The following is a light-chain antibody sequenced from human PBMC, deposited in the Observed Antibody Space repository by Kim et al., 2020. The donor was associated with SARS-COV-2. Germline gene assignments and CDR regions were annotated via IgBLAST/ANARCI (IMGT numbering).Light chain of an antibody. CDR3: AAWDDSLSGRV. CDR1: SSNIESNF. V-gene: IGLV1-47*01. Sequence: GHRFTTSCSGSSSNIESNFVYWYQQLPGPAPKVLTYRIKQRPSGVPDRFSGSKSGTSASLAISGLRSEDEADYYCAAWDDSLSGRVFGGGTKVTVL. CDR2: RIK. J-gene: IGLJ3*02.